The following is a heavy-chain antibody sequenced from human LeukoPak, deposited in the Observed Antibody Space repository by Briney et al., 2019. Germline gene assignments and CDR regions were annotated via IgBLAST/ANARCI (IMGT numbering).Heavy chain of an antibody. CDR2: IYYSGST. D-gene: IGHD6-13*01. V-gene: IGHV4-59*01. CDR1: GGSINSYY. CDR3: ARHSSSWPYWYFDL. J-gene: IGHJ2*01. Sequence: SETLSLTCSVSGGSINSYYWSWIRRPPGKGLEWIGYIYYSGSTNYKPSLKSRVTISVDTSKNQFSLKLSSVTAADTAVYYCARHSSSWPYWYFDLWGRGTLVSVSS.